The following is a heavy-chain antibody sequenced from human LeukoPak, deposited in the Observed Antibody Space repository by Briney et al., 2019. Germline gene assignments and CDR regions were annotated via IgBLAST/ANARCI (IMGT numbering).Heavy chain of an antibody. CDR3: ARERVSGIIGAFDI. Sequence: SETLSLTCTVSGGSISSSSYYWGWIRQPPGKGLEWIGSIYYSGSTYYNPSLKSRVTISVDTSKNQFSLKLSSVTAADTAVYYCARERVSGIIGAFDIWGQGTMVTVSS. V-gene: IGHV4-39*07. D-gene: IGHD3-10*01. J-gene: IGHJ3*02. CDR1: GGSISSSSYY. CDR2: IYYSGST.